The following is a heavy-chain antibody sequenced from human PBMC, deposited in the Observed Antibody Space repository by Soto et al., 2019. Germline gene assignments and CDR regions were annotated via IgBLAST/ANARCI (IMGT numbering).Heavy chain of an antibody. Sequence: EASVKVSCKASGYTFTGYYMHWVRQAPGQGLEWMGWINPNSGGTNYAQKFQGWVTMTRDTSISTAYMELSRLRSDDTAVYYCAREEDCSGGSCYGAEYFQHWGQGTLVTVSS. CDR2: INPNSGGT. CDR3: AREEDCSGGSCYGAEYFQH. V-gene: IGHV1-2*04. D-gene: IGHD2-15*01. J-gene: IGHJ1*01. CDR1: GYTFTGYY.